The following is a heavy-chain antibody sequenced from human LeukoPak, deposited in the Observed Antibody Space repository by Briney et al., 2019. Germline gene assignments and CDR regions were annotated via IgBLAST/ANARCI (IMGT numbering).Heavy chain of an antibody. J-gene: IGHJ5*02. Sequence: ASVKVSCKASGYAFTGYYMHWVRQAPGQGLEWMGWINPNSGGTNYAQKFQGRVTMTRDTSISTAYMELSRLRSDDTAVYYCARVRDYYDSSGYLIPWGQGTLVTVSS. D-gene: IGHD3-22*01. CDR1: GYAFTGYY. V-gene: IGHV1-2*02. CDR3: ARVRDYYDSSGYLIP. CDR2: INPNSGGT.